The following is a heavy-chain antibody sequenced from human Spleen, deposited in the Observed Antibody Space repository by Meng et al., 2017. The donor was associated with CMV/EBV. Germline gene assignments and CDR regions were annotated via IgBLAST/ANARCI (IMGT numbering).Heavy chain of an antibody. CDR2: INPNSGGT. D-gene: IGHD2-15*01. J-gene: IGHJ6*02. CDR3: ARVKRYCTGGSCSSTGYYGMDV. Sequence: ASVKVSCKASGGTFSSYPITWVRQAPGQGLEWMGWINPNSGGTTYAQKFQGRVTMTGDTSITTAYMEVSRLRSDDMAVYYCARVKRYCTGGSCSSTGYYGMDVWGQGTTVTVSS. V-gene: IGHV1-2*02. CDR1: GGTFSSYP.